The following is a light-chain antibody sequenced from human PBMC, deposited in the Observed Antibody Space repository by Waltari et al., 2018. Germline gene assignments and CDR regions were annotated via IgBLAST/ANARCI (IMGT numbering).Light chain of an antibody. CDR1: QYISTY. Sequence: DFQMTQSPSSLSASVGDRVTITCRASQYISTYLNWYQQKPGKGPKLLIYAASTLQSGVPSRFSGSGSGTAFTFTISSLQLEDFATYYCQQSYDTPRTFGQGTKVEVK. CDR3: QQSYDTPRT. J-gene: IGKJ1*01. CDR2: AAS. V-gene: IGKV1-39*01.